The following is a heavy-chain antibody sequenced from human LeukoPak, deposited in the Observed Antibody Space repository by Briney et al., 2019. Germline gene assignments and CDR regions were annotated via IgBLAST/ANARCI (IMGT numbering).Heavy chain of an antibody. D-gene: IGHD5-24*01. Sequence: GGSLRLSCAASGFTFSSYGMHWVRQAPGKGLEWVAFIRYDGSNKYYAGSVKGRFTISRDNSKNTLYLQMNSLRAEDTAVYYCAIPRDGYNQGSFDYWGQGTLVTVSS. J-gene: IGHJ4*02. CDR3: AIPRDGYNQGSFDY. V-gene: IGHV3-30*02. CDR1: GFTFSSYG. CDR2: IRYDGSNK.